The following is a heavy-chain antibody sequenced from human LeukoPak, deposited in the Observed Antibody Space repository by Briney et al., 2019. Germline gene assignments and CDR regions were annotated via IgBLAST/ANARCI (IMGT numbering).Heavy chain of an antibody. CDR2: IYPGDSDT. CDR1: GYSFTSYW. V-gene: IGHV5-51*01. CDR3: ARLANYYDSSGYTYYFDY. J-gene: IGHJ4*02. D-gene: IGHD3-22*01. Sequence: GESLKISCKGSGYSFTSYWIGWVRQMPGKGLEWMGIIYPGDSDTRYSPSFQGQVTISADKSISTAYLQWSSLKASDTAVYYCARLANYYDSSGYTYYFDYWGQGTLVTVSS.